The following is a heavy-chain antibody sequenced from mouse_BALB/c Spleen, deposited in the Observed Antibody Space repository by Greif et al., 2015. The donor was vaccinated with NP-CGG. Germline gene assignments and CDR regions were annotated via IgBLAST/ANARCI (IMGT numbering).Heavy chain of an antibody. CDR2: INSNGGST. D-gene: IGHD2-14*01. V-gene: IGHV5-6-3*01. CDR1: GFTFSSYG. Sequence: EVNLVESGGGLVQPGGSLKLSCAASGFTFSSYGMSWVRQTPDKRLELVATINSNGGSTYYPDSVKGRFTISRDNSKNTLYLQMSSLKSEDTAIYYCARDPLYYRYDVGYFDYWGQGTTLTVSS. CDR3: ARDPLYYRYDVGYFDY. J-gene: IGHJ2*01.